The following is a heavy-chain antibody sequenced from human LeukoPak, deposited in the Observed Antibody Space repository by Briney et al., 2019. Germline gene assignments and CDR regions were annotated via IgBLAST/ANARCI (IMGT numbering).Heavy chain of an antibody. Sequence: SETLSLTCTVSGGSISSHYWSWIRQPPGKGLEWIGYIFYSGSTNYNPSLKSRVTISVDTSRNQFSLKLSSVTAADTAVYYCARPYTSGYRGAFDIWGQGTMVTVSS. V-gene: IGHV4-59*11. D-gene: IGHD6-19*01. J-gene: IGHJ3*02. CDR3: ARPYTSGYRGAFDI. CDR1: GGSISSHY. CDR2: IFYSGST.